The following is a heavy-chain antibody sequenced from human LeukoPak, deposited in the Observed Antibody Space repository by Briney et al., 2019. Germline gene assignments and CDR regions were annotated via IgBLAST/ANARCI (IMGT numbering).Heavy chain of an antibody. V-gene: IGHV3-48*02. J-gene: IGHJ4*02. CDR2: ISRSSSVI. CDR3: ARGDDYFDI. Sequence: GGSLRISCAAAGFTFSSSAMNWFRQAPGKELEWFSYISRSSSVISYVDSVKGRFTISRDNAKNSMNLQMNNLSDEDTAVYYCARGDDYFDIWGQGTVVLVTS. CDR1: GFTFSSSA. D-gene: IGHD3-16*01.